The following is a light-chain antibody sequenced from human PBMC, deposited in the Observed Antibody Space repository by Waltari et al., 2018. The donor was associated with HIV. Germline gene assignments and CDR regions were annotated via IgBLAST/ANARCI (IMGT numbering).Light chain of an antibody. V-gene: IGKV4-1*01. J-gene: IGKJ4*01. CDR1: RTILFSSDNRNC. Sequence: DIVMTQSPNSLAVSLGERATINCRSSRTILFSSDNRNCLAWYQQKPGQSPKLLIYWASTRASGVPDRFSGSGSGTNFSLTISTLQTDDVALYYCQQYYSLGPTFGGGTRVERK. CDR3: QQYYSLGPT. CDR2: WAS.